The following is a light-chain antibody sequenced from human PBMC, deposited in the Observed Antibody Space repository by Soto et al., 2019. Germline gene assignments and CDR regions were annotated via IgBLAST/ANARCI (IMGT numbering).Light chain of an antibody. J-gene: IGKJ5*01. Sequence: MTQSAATLSVSPGGRATLSCWASQSIGSWLAWYQEKPGKAPKLLIYDASSLESGVPSRFSGRGSGTEFTLTISRLEPEDFAVYYCQQYGSSPPITFGQGTRLEIK. CDR3: QQYGSSPPIT. CDR1: QSIGSW. V-gene: IGKV1-5*01. CDR2: DAS.